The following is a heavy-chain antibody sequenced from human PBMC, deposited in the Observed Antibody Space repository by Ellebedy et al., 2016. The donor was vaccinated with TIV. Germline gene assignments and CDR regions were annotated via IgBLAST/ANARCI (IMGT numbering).Heavy chain of an antibody. J-gene: IGHJ3*02. CDR1: GFTFNSYV. D-gene: IGHD1-7*01. CDR3: AKTEVSTGNTGYDAFDI. CDR2: ISGSGDDS. V-gene: IGHV3-23*01. Sequence: GESLKISCAASGFTFNSYVMSWVRQAPGKGLEWVLGISGSGDDSYHADSVRGRFSISRDNSKSTLYLQMTSLRAEDTAVYYCAKTEVSTGNTGYDAFDIWGQGTVVTVSS.